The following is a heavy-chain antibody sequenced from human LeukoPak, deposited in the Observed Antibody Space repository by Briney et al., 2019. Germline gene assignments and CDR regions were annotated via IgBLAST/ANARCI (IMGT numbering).Heavy chain of an antibody. V-gene: IGHV3-7*01. CDR3: AGESYGFYFDY. D-gene: IGHD5-18*01. CDR2: IKQDGSEK. CDR1: GFTFSSYW. Sequence: PGGSLRLSCAASGFTFSSYWMSWVRQAPGKGLEWVANIKQDGSEKYYVDSVKGRFTISRDNAKNSLYLQMNSLRAEDTAVYYCAGESYGFYFDYWGQETLVTVSS. J-gene: IGHJ4*02.